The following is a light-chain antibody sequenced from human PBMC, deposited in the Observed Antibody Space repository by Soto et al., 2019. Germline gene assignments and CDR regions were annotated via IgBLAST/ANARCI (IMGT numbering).Light chain of an antibody. CDR1: QSVSSY. CDR2: DAS. Sequence: EIVLTQSPATLSFSSGERATLSCRASQSVSSYLAWYQQKPGQAPRLLIYDASNRATGIPARFSGSGSGTDFTLTISSLEPEDFAVYYCQQRSKSITFGQGTRLEIK. V-gene: IGKV3-11*01. CDR3: QQRSKSIT. J-gene: IGKJ5*01.